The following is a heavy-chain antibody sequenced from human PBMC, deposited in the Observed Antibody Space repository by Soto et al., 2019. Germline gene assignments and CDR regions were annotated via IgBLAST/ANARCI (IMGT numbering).Heavy chain of an antibody. Sequence: QVQLVESGGGLVKPGGSLRLSCAASGFTFSDYFMSWMRQAPGKGLEWISYISSSGDTKYYADSVKGRFTVSRDNTRKTKYLQMNSLRAEDTAVYHCAIAFDIWGQGTVVTVSS. CDR2: ISSSGDTK. V-gene: IGHV3-11*01. CDR1: GFTFSDYF. CDR3: AIAFDI. J-gene: IGHJ3*02.